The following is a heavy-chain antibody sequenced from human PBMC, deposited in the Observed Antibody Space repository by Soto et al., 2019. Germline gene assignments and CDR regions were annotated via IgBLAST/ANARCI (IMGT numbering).Heavy chain of an antibody. Sequence: PGGSLRLSCSASGFPFNIYGVHWVRQTPEKGLQYISAISSSVDSTYYADSVKGRFTISRDNSKNTLYLQMSSLRIEDTAVYYCVKTPGYYSDSTTYYYVWGRGTLVTVSS. CDR1: GFPFNIYG. CDR3: VKTPGYYSDSTTYYYV. J-gene: IGHJ2*01. V-gene: IGHV3-64D*06. CDR2: ISSSVDST. D-gene: IGHD3-22*01.